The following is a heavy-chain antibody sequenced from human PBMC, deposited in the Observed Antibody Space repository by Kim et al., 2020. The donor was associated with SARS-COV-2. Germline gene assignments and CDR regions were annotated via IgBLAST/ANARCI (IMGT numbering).Heavy chain of an antibody. D-gene: IGHD1-26*01. J-gene: IGHJ6*02. CDR3: AREGIGGSYYGDYYYYGMDV. Sequence: GGSLRLSCAASGFTFSSYAMHWVRQAPGKGLEWVAVISYDGSNKYYADSVKGRFTISRDNSKNTQYLQMNSLRAEDTAVYYCAREGIGGSYYGDYYYYGMDVWGQGTTVTVSS. V-gene: IGHV3-30*04. CDR1: GFTFSSYA. CDR2: ISYDGSNK.